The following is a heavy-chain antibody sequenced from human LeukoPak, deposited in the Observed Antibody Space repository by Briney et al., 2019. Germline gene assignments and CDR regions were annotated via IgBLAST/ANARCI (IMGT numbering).Heavy chain of an antibody. CDR2: ISSSSSYT. D-gene: IGHD1-26*01. Sequence: GGSLRLSCAASGFTFSSYSMSWVRQAPGKGLEWVSYISSSSSYTNYADSVKGRFTISRDNTKNSLYPQMNSLRAEDTAVYYCVRRGATFLSAFDIWGQGTVVTVSS. J-gene: IGHJ3*02. V-gene: IGHV3-21*05. CDR1: GFTFSSYS. CDR3: VRRGATFLSAFDI.